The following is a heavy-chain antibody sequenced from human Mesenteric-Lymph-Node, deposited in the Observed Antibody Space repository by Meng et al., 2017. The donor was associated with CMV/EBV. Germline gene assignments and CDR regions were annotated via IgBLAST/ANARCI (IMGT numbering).Heavy chain of an antibody. V-gene: IGHV3-74*03. J-gene: IGHJ4*02. CDR1: GFTFSSYW. CDR2: INNQGGFT. D-gene: IGHD3-3*01. Sequence: GESLKISCAASGFTFSSYWMHWVRQVPGKGLGWVSSINNQGGFTTYADSVKGRFTISRENPKTTVYLQMNSLRAEDTAVYYCGDFEAGWGQGTLVTVSS. CDR3: GDFEAG.